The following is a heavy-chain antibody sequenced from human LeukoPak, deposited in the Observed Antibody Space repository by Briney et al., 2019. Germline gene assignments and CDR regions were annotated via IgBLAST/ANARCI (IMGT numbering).Heavy chain of an antibody. CDR2: IYSSGST. J-gene: IGHJ4*02. Sequence: KPSETLSLTCTVSGGSISSSSYYWGWIRQPPGKGLEWIGSIYSSGSTYDKPSLKSRVTISVDTSKNQFSLNLSSVTAADTAVYYCARSNSHYYHNDHGSHFDYWGQGTLVTVSS. CDR3: ARSNSHYYHNDHGSHFDY. CDR1: GGSISSSSYY. D-gene: IGHD2/OR15-2a*01. V-gene: IGHV4-39*01.